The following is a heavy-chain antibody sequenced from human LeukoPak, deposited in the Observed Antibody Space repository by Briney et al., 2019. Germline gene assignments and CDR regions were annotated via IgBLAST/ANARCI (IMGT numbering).Heavy chain of an antibody. J-gene: IGHJ4*02. CDR2: ISGSGGTT. V-gene: IGHV3-23*01. CDR3: AKDGALLQLYPTYFDF. D-gene: IGHD5-18*01. CDR1: GFTFSSYS. Sequence: PGGSLRLSCAASGFTFSSYSMNWVRQAPGKGLEWVSAISGSGGTTYYADSVKGRFTISRDNSKSTLFLRMNSLRAEDTALYYCAKDGALLQLYPTYFDFWGQGTLVTVSS.